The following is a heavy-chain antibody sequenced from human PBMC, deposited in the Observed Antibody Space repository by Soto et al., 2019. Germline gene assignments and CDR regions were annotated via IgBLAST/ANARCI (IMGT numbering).Heavy chain of an antibody. CDR1: GFTFRSHA. Sequence: QVQVVESGGGVVQPGRSLRLSCTASGFTFRSHAMHWVRQAPGKGLEWVAQIWYDGSNKYYADSVKGRFTISRDNSKNTLSVQMDSLRVEDTAVYYCARDGQSQAPYAVHVWIQGTSVTVS. V-gene: IGHV3-33*01. J-gene: IGHJ6*02. CDR2: IWYDGSNK. D-gene: IGHD6-19*01. CDR3: ARDGQSQAPYAVHV.